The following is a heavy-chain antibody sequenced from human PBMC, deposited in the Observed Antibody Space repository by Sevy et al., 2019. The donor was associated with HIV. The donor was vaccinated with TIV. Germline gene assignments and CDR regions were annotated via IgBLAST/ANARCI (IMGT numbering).Heavy chain of an antibody. V-gene: IGHV1-2*02. Sequence: ASVKVSCKASGYTFTGYYMHLVRQAPGQGLEWMGWISPNTGGTNYAQRFQGRVTMTRDTSISTAYMELSRLRSDDTAVYYCARASGSYYGYWGQRTLVTVSS. J-gene: IGHJ4*02. CDR2: ISPNTGGT. D-gene: IGHD1-26*01. CDR3: ARASGSYYGY. CDR1: GYTFTGYY.